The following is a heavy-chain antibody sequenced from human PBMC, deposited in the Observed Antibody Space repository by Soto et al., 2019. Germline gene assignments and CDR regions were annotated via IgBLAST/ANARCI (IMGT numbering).Heavy chain of an antibody. D-gene: IGHD3-22*01. CDR2: ISYDGSNK. J-gene: IGHJ5*02. CDR1: GFTFSSYG. V-gene: IGHV3-30*18. CDR3: AKDLTMIVVVPIYP. Sequence: GSLRLSCTASGFTFSSYGMHWVRQAPGKGLEWVAVISYDGSNKYYADSVKGRLTISRDNSKNTLYLQMNSLRAEDTAVYYCAKDLTMIVVVPIYPWGQGTLVTVSS.